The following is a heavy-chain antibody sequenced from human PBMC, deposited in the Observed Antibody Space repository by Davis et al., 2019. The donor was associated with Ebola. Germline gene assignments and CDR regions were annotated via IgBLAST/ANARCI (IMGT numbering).Heavy chain of an antibody. D-gene: IGHD3-10*02. V-gene: IGHV3-7*01. CDR2: IKQDGSEK. J-gene: IGHJ4*02. CDR1: GFTFDDHA. Sequence: GESLKISCAASGFTFDDHAMHWVRQAPGKGLEWVANIKQDGSEKYYVDSVKGRFTISRDNAKNSLYLQMNSLRAEDTAVYYCARVYYYVVSWGQGTLVTVSS. CDR3: ARVYYYVVS.